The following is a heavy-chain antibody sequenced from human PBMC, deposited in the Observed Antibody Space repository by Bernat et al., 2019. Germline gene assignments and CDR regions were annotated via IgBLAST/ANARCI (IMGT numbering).Heavy chain of an antibody. CDR1: GFTFRSFA. V-gene: IGHV3-23*01. J-gene: IGHJ4*02. CDR2: IIGSGGST. Sequence: EVQLLESGGGLVQPGGSLKLSCAPSGFTFRSFAMTWVRQPPGRGLEWVSAIIGSGGSTYYANSGKGRFTISRDNSKNTLYLQMNSLRAEDTAVYYCAKDYCSGGSCYIDYWGQGTLVTVSS. CDR3: AKDYCSGGSCYIDY. D-gene: IGHD2-15*01.